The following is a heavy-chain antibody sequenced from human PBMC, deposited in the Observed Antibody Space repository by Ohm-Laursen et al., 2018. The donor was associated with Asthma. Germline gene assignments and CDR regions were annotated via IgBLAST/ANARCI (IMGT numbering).Heavy chain of an antibody. CDR2: IRSSSSYI. D-gene: IGHD3-22*01. CDR1: GFTFSSYS. J-gene: IGHJ4*02. V-gene: IGHV3-21*01. CDR3: ARDGPRDYYDSSGFDY. Sequence: GSLRLSCAASGFTFSSYSMNWVRQAPGKGLEWVSSIRSSSSYIYYADSVKGRFTISRDNAKNSLYLQMNSLRAEDTAVYYCARDGPRDYYDSSGFDYWGQGTLVTVSS.